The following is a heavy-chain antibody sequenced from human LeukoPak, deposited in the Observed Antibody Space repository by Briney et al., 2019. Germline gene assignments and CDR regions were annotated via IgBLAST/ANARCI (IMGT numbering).Heavy chain of an antibody. J-gene: IGHJ4*02. CDR2: IYYSGST. D-gene: IGHD2/OR15-2a*01. CDR1: GGSISSYY. CDR3: ARDGNTGYFDY. V-gene: IGHV4-59*01. Sequence: SETLSLTCTVSGGSISSYYWSWIRQPPGKGLEWIGYIYYSGSTNYNPSLKSRVTISVDTFKNQFSLKLSSVTAADTAVYYCARDGNTGYFDYWGQGTLVTVSS.